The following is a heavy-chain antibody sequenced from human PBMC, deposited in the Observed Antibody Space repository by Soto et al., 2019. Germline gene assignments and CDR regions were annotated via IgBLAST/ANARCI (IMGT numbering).Heavy chain of an antibody. CDR1: GGTFSSYA. V-gene: IGHV1-69*06. CDR3: ARDPQVGARARVAFAI. CDR2: IIPIFGTA. Sequence: QVQLVQSGAEVKKPGSSVKVSCKASGGTFSSYAISWVRQAPGQGLEWMGGIIPIFGTANYSQTFQGRVTITPDKATSAAYMELRSLRSEDTAVYYCARDPQVGARARVAFAIWGQGTMVTVSS. D-gene: IGHD1-26*01. J-gene: IGHJ3*02.